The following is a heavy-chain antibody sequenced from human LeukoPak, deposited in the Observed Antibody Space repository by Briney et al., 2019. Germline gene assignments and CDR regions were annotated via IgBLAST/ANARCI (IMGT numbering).Heavy chain of an antibody. Sequence: GESLKISCQGSGYTFTTYWIAWVRLMPGKGLEWMGIIYPGDSDTRFGPSFQGQVTISVDKSISTAYLQWSSLKASDSAIYYCARVTRYCSGAACYLDYWGQGTLVTVSS. J-gene: IGHJ4*02. V-gene: IGHV5-51*01. CDR2: IYPGDSDT. CDR3: ARVTRYCSGAACYLDY. D-gene: IGHD2-15*01. CDR1: GYTFTTYW.